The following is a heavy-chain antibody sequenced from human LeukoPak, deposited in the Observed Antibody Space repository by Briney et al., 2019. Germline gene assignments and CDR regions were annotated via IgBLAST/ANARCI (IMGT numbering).Heavy chain of an antibody. CDR2: IYGGGGIT. V-gene: IGHV3-23*03. D-gene: IGHD1-26*01. CDR1: GFTFSNFA. Sequence: PGGSLRLSCAASGFTFSNFAMHWVRQAPRKGLEWVSGIYGGGGITFYADSVKGRFTISRDNSKSMLYLQMNSLRVDDTAVYYCAKDQGWSNWFFDYWGQGSVVTVSS. CDR3: AKDQGWSNWFFDY. J-gene: IGHJ4*02.